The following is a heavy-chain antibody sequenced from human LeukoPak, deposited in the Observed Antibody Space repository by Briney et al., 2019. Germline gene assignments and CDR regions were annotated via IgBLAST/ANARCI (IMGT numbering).Heavy chain of an antibody. Sequence: SETLSLTCAVYGGSFSGYYWSWIRQPPGKGLEWIGEINHSGSTNYNPSLKSRVTISVDTSKNQFSLKLSSVTAADTAVYYCARGSVHYYDSSGYSSNDYWGQGTLVTVSS. CDR3: ARGSVHYYDSSGYSSNDY. J-gene: IGHJ4*02. CDR2: INHSGST. D-gene: IGHD3-22*01. CDR1: GGSFSGYY. V-gene: IGHV4-34*01.